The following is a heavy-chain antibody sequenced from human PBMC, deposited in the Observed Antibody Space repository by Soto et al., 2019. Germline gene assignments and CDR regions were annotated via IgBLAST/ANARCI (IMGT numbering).Heavy chain of an antibody. D-gene: IGHD6-19*01. CDR3: ATTANGWFSAFDI. CDR2: ISGSGGTT. J-gene: IGHJ3*02. V-gene: IGHV3-23*01. CDR1: GFTFSSYA. Sequence: EVQLLESGGGLVQPGGSLRLSCAASGFTFSSYAMSWVRQAPGKGLEWVAAISGSGGTTYYADSVKGRFTFSRDNSKNTLYLQMNSLRAEDTAVYYCATTANGWFSAFDIWGQGTMVTVPS.